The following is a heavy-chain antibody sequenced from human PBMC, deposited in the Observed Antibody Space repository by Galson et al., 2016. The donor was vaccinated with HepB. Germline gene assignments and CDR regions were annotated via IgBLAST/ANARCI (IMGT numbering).Heavy chain of an antibody. Sequence: SLRLSCAASGFSFSHYVMHWVRQAPGRGLEWVSVLSEYGEIHYADSVEGRFTISRDDSKNTLYLQMNSLRAEDTAVYYCAKKGLAAVPGNNWFDSVGQGTLVSVSS. CDR3: AKKGLAAVPGNNWFDS. V-gene: IGHV3-23*01. D-gene: IGHD6-19*01. J-gene: IGHJ5*01. CDR1: GFSFSHYV. CDR2: LSEYGEI.